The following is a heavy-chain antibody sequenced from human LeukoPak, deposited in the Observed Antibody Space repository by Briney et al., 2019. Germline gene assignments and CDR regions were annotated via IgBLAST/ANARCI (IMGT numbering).Heavy chain of an antibody. CDR1: GFTFSSYS. CDR2: ISSSSSYI. V-gene: IGHV3-21*01. Sequence: GGSLRLSCAASGFTFSSYSMNWVRQAPGKGLEWVSSISSSSSYIYYADSAKGRFTISRDNAKNSLYLQMNSLRAEDTAVYYCARSHTAMVGYGMDVWGQGTTVTVSS. J-gene: IGHJ6*02. CDR3: ARSHTAMVGYGMDV. D-gene: IGHD5-18*01.